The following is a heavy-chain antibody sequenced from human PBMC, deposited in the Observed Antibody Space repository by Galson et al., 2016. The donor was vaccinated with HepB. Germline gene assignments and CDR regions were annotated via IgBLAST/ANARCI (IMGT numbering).Heavy chain of an antibody. D-gene: IGHD1-20*01. CDR1: GSIFRTYP. CDR2: ISSDGSNE. Sequence: SLRLSCAASGSIFRTYPMHWVRQAPGKGLEWVAVISSDGSNEWYADSVKGRFTISRDNSQNTLYLQMSSLRAEDTAVYYCAAGYNWDYWGQGALVTVSS. CDR3: AAGYNWDY. V-gene: IGHV3-30*04. J-gene: IGHJ4*02.